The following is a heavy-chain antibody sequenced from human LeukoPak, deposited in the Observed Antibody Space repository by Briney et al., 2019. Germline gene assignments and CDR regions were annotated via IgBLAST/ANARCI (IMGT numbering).Heavy chain of an antibody. CDR3: ARRVLGAVGYFDY. J-gene: IGHJ4*02. Sequence: GGSLRLSCAASGFIFTTYAMGWVRQLPGKGLEWVSSVSSSGSDTYYTSSVKGRFTISRDNSKNTLYLQVNSLRVEDTAVYYCARRVLGAVGYFDYWGQGALVTVSS. V-gene: IGHV3-23*05. CDR2: VSSSGSDT. D-gene: IGHD4-23*01. CDR1: GFIFTTYA.